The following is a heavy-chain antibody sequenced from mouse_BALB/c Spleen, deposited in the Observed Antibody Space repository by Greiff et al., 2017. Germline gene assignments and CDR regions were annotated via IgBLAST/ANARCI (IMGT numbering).Heavy chain of an antibody. D-gene: IGHD2-4*01. CDR2: INPYNDGT. CDR3: ADYPDY. Sequence: EVQVVESGPELVKPGASVKMSCKASGYTFTSYVMHWVKQKPGQGLEWIGYINPYNDGTKYNEKFKGKATLTSDKSSSTAYMELSSLTSEDSAVYYCADYPDYWGQGTTLTVSS. J-gene: IGHJ2*01. CDR1: GYTFTSYV. V-gene: IGHV1-14*01.